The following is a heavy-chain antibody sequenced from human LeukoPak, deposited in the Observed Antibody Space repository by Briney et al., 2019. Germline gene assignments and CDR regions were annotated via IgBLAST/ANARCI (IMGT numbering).Heavy chain of an antibody. CDR1: GITLSNYG. CDR3: AKRGVVIRVILVGFHKEAYYFDS. CDR2: ISDSGGST. J-gene: IGHJ4*02. D-gene: IGHD3-22*01. Sequence: GGSLRLSCAVSGITLSNYGMSWVRQAPGKGLEWVAGISDSGGSTNYADSVKGRFTISRDNPKNTLCLQMNSLRAEDTAVYFCAKRGVVIRVILVGFHKEAYYFDSWGQGALVTVSS. V-gene: IGHV3-23*01.